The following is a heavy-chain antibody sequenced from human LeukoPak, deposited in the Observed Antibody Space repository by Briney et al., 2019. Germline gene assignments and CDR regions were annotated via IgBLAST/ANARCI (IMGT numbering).Heavy chain of an antibody. Sequence: GASVKVSCKTSGYNFVNYGVSWVRQAPGQGLEWMGWISAVNGDANSAHKFRGRLSMTMDASTSTAYMELRSPRSDDTALYFCARDYKSSCSGATCLYFDYWGQGTLVTVSS. J-gene: IGHJ4*02. CDR1: GYNFVNYG. CDR2: ISAVNGDA. D-gene: IGHD2-15*01. V-gene: IGHV1-18*01. CDR3: ARDYKSSCSGATCLYFDY.